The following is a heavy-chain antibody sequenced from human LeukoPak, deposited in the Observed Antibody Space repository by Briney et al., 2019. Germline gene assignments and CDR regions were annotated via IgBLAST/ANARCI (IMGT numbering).Heavy chain of an antibody. V-gene: IGHV1-69*05. Sequence: ASVKVSCKASRGTFSSYSITWVRQAPGQGLEWMGGIMPLFNTANYAQQFQGRVTITTDESTSTAYMELSSLRFEDTAMYYCARVDRYHYYLDVWGKGTTVTVSS. CDR1: RGTFSSYS. J-gene: IGHJ6*03. CDR2: IMPLFNTA. CDR3: ARVDRYHYYLDV.